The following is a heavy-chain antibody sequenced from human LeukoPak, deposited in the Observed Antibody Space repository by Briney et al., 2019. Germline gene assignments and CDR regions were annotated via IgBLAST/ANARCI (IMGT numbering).Heavy chain of an antibody. D-gene: IGHD3-9*01. CDR1: GFTFSSYA. V-gene: IGHV3-23*01. CDR2: ISGSGGST. Sequence: GGSLRLSCAASGFTFSSYAMSWVRQAPGKGLEWVSAISGSGGSTYYADSVKGRFTISRDNSKNTLYLLMNSLRAEDTAVYYCAEDPHYDVLTGCYFDYWGQGTLVTVSS. J-gene: IGHJ4*02. CDR3: AEDPHYDVLTGCYFDY.